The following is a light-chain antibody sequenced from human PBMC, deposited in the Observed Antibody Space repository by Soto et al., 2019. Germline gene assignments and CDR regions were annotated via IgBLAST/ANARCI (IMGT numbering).Light chain of an antibody. Sequence: EIVMTQSPATLSVSPGERATLSCWASQSVSSNLAWYQQKPGQAPRLLIYDASTRATGIPARFSGSGSGTDFTLTISSLQSEDFALYYCQQYNNWPPWTFGQGTKVEIK. V-gene: IGKV3-15*01. CDR2: DAS. CDR1: QSVSSN. CDR3: QQYNNWPPWT. J-gene: IGKJ1*01.